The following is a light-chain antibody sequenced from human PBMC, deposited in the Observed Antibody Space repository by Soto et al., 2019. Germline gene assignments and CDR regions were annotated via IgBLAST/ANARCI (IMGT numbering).Light chain of an antibody. CDR2: GNT. V-gene: IGLV1-40*01. CDR3: LSFGSSLGVV. Sequence: QSVLTQPPSVSGAPGQRVTISCTGSSSNIGAGYDVHWYQQLPGKAPKLLIYGNTNRPSGVPDRFSGSKSGTSASLAITGLQADDEADYYCLSFGSSLGVVFGGGTKLTVL. J-gene: IGLJ2*01. CDR1: SSNIGAGYD.